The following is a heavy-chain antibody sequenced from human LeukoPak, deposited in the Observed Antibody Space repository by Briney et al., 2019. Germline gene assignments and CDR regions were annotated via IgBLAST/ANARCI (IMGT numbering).Heavy chain of an antibody. CDR3: SRSQFDY. V-gene: IGHV3-74*03. Sequence: GGSLRLSCEPSGFPFSSYWMLWVRQAPGKGLVWVSRISGDGTITTYADFEKGRFTISRDNTKNILYLQMNSLKVEDTAIYYCSRSQFDYWGQGVLVTVSS. CDR2: ISGDGTIT. J-gene: IGHJ4*02. CDR1: GFPFSSYW.